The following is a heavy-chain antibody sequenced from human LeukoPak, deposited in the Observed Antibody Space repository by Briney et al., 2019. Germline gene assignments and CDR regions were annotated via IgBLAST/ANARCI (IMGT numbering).Heavy chain of an antibody. J-gene: IGHJ4*02. CDR1: GYTFINYG. Sequence: ASVKVSCKASGYTFINYGISWVRQAPGQGLEWTGWISGYNGNTNYAQKLQGRVTMTTDTSTSIAYMELRSLRSDDTAVYFCARDGPGYCSSTSCFDQNFDYWGQGTLVTVSS. V-gene: IGHV1-18*01. CDR2: ISGYNGNT. CDR3: ARDGPGYCSSTSCFDQNFDY. D-gene: IGHD2-2*01.